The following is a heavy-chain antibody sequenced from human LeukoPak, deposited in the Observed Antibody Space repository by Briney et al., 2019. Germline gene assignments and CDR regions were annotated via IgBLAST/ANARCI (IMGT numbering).Heavy chain of an antibody. Sequence: PSETLSLTCTVSGGSMSNYYWSWIRQPPGKGLEWIGYIYYSGSTNYNPSLKSRVTILVDTSKNQFSLKLSSVTAADTALYYCARTPTVGASIDYWGQGTLVTVSS. D-gene: IGHD1-26*01. V-gene: IGHV4-59*01. CDR1: GGSMSNYY. CDR2: IYYSGST. CDR3: ARTPTVGASIDY. J-gene: IGHJ4*02.